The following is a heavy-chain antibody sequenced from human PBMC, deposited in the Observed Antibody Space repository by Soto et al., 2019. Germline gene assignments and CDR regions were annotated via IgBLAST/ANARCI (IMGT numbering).Heavy chain of an antibody. J-gene: IGHJ6*02. D-gene: IGHD2-2*01. CDR2: ISYDGSNK. CDR3: AKDLVPAARYYYYTMDV. V-gene: IGHV3-30*18. Sequence: SLRLSCAASGFTFSSYGIHWVRQAPGKGLEWVAVISYDGSNKYYADSVKGRFTISRDNSKNTLYLQMNSLRAEDTALYYCAKDLVPAARYYYYTMDVWGQGTTVTVS. CDR1: GFTFSSYG.